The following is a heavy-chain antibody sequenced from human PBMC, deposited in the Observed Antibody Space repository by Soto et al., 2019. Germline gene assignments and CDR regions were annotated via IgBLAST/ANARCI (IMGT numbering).Heavy chain of an antibody. J-gene: IGHJ4*02. V-gene: IGHV4-39*01. CDR1: GGSISSSSYY. CDR3: AKYLGVRRKYYFDY. CDR2: IYYSGST. Sequence: SETLSLTCTVSGGSISSSSYYWGWIRQPPGKGLEWIGSIYYSGSTYYNPSLKSRVTISVDTSKNQFSLKLSSVTAADTAVYYCAKYLGVRRKYYFDYWGQGTLVTVSS. D-gene: IGHD2-2*02.